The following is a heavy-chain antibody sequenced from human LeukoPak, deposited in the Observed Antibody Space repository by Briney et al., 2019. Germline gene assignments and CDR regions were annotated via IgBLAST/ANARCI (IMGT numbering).Heavy chain of an antibody. CDR3: AKTSSWYQYYFDY. V-gene: IGHV3-23*01. J-gene: IGHJ4*02. D-gene: IGHD6-13*01. Sequence: GGSLRLSCAASGFSFSSYAMSWVRQAPGKGLEGVSAISGSGGSTYYADSVKGRFTISRDNSKNTLYLQMNSLRAEDTAVYYCAKTSSWYQYYFDYWGQGTLVTVSS. CDR1: GFSFSSYA. CDR2: ISGSGGST.